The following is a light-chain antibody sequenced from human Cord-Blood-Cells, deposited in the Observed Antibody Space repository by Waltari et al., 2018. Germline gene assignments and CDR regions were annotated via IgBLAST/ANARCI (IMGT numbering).Light chain of an antibody. CDR3: QQYNNWPYT. CDR1: QSVSSN. J-gene: IGKJ2*01. Sequence: EIVMTQSPATLSVSPGERATLSCRASQSVSSNLAWYQQKPGQAPRLLIYGASTRATGIPARFSGSRSGTEFTLTISSLQSEDFAVYYCQQYNNWPYTFGQRTKLEIK. V-gene: IGKV3-15*01. CDR2: GAS.